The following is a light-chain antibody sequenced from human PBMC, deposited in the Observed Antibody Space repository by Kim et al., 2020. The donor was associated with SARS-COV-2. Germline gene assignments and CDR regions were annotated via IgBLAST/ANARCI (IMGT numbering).Light chain of an antibody. Sequence: GQSITISCSGTSSDVGGYNYVSWYQQYPGKAPKLMIYDVTSRPSGVSNRFSGSKSGNTASLTISGLQAEDEADYYCSSYTSSSTPLFGGGTQLTVL. CDR1: SSDVGGYNY. CDR2: DVT. V-gene: IGLV2-14*03. CDR3: SSYTSSSTPL. J-gene: IGLJ2*01.